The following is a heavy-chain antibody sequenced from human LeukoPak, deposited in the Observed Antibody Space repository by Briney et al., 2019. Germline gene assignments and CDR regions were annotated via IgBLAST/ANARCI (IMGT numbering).Heavy chain of an antibody. CDR1: GGSFTGYY. D-gene: IGHD3-10*01. V-gene: IGHV4-34*01. CDR2: IFDRGST. Sequence: SETLSLTPAVSGGSFTGYYWSWIRQTPGKGLGWIGEIFDRGSTNYNPSLKSRVTIAVDTSKNQFCLKLSSVTAADTAVYYCARGSLRFTWRGLLSLPNFDFWGQGTLVTVSS. J-gene: IGHJ4*02. CDR3: ARGSLRFTWRGLLSLPNFDF.